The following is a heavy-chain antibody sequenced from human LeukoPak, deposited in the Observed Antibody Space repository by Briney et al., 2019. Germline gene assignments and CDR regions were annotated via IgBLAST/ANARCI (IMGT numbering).Heavy chain of an antibody. D-gene: IGHD5-18*01. CDR3: ARAGGYGYAYYYYMDV. V-gene: IGHV3-21*01. Sequence: GGSLRLSCAASGFTFSSYSMNWVRQAPGKGLEWVSSISSSSSYIYYANSVKGRFTISRDNAKNSLYLQMNSLRAEDTAVYYCARAGGYGYAYYYYMDVWGKGTTVTVSS. CDR2: ISSSSSYI. CDR1: GFTFSSYS. J-gene: IGHJ6*03.